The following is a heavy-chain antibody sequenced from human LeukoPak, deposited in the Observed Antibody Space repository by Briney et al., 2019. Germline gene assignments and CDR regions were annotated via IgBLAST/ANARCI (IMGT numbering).Heavy chain of an antibody. CDR1: GYNLNTYA. CDR2: ISAYNGNT. CDR3: ARDPLYYYMDV. V-gene: IGHV1-18*01. J-gene: IGHJ6*03. Sequence: ASVKVSCKVSGYNLNTYAITWVRQAPGQGLEWMGWISAYNGNTNYAQKLQGRVTMTTDTSTTTAYMELRSLGSDDTAVYYCARDPLYYYMDVWGKGTTVTVSS.